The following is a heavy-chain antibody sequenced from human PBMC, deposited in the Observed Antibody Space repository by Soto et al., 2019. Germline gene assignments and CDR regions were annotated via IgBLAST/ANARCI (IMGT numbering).Heavy chain of an antibody. D-gene: IGHD3-16*02. CDR2: IYYSGST. V-gene: IGHV4-31*03. Sequence: SETLSLTCTVSGGSISSGGYYWSWIRQHPGKGLEWIGYIYYSGSTYYNPSLKSRVTISVDTSKNQFSLKLSSVTAADTAVYYCASGKIWGYDYIWGSYRVPRYYYMDVWGKGTTVTVSS. CDR3: ASGKIWGYDYIWGSYRVPRYYYMDV. CDR1: GGSISSGGYY. J-gene: IGHJ6*03.